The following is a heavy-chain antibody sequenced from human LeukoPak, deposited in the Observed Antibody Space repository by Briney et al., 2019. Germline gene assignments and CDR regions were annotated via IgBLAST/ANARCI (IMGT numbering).Heavy chain of an antibody. D-gene: IGHD2-21*02. J-gene: IGHJ4*02. CDR3: EREEPGVTIRD. Sequence: SETLSLTCTVSGGSISSYYWSWIRQPAGKWLEWIGYIYYIVSTNFNPCLKRRVTLSVDTSKNQFSLKLSSVTAADTAVYHCEREEPGVTIRDWGQGTLVTVSS. V-gene: IGHV4-59*01. CDR2: IYYIVST. CDR1: GGSISSYY.